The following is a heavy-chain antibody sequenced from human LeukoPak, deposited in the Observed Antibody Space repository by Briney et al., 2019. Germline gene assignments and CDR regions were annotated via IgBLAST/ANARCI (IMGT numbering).Heavy chain of an antibody. CDR2: IWYDGSNK. V-gene: IGHV3-33*01. Sequence: PGGSLRLSCAASGFTFSSYGMHWVRQAPGKGLEWVAVIWYDGSNKYYADSVKGRFTISRDNSKNTLYLQMNSLRAEDTAVYYCARDQLKTTVAPLYYYYGMDVWGQGTTVTVSS. CDR1: GFTFSSYG. D-gene: IGHD4-23*01. J-gene: IGHJ6*02. CDR3: ARDQLKTTVAPLYYYYGMDV.